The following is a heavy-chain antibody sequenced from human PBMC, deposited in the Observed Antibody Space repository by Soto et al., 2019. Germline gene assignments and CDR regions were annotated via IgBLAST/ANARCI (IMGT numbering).Heavy chain of an antibody. D-gene: IGHD4-17*01. CDR1: DLLLGNAK. CDR2: IKSKTVGGPT. J-gene: IGHJ6*02. V-gene: IGHV3-15*01. Sequence: EVQLVESGGGLVKPGAPFGSPVQALDLLLGNAKLSWFGKPQGKGWRGVGGIKSKTVGGPTDYAAPVKGRFTVSRDDSKNTLYLQINGLKPEDTAVYYCTTDDYGDFSYYHGMDVWGQGTTVTVSS. CDR3: TTDDYGDFSYYHGMDV.